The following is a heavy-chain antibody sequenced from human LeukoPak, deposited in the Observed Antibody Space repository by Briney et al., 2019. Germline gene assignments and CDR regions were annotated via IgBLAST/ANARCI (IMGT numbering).Heavy chain of an antibody. CDR2: ISGSGGST. CDR3: AKDYSGLLLDYYGMDV. J-gene: IGHJ6*02. V-gene: IGHV3-23*01. D-gene: IGHD2-21*02. CDR1: GFTFSSYN. Sequence: GGSLRLSCAASGFTFSSYNMNWVRQAPGKGLEWVSAISGSGGSTYYADSVKGRFTISRDNSKNTLYLQMNSLRAEDTAVYYCAKDYSGLLLDYYGMDVWGQGTTVTVSS.